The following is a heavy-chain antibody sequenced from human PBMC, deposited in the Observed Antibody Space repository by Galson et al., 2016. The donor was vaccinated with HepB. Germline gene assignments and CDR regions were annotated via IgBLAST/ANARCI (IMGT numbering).Heavy chain of an antibody. D-gene: IGHD3-9*01. V-gene: IGHV3-23*01. CDR2: SGSGGPT. CDR3: AESVLEYDILTGYYGRGADY. Sequence: SLRLSCAASGFTFSSYAMSWVRQAPGKGLEWVSSSGSGGPTYYADSVKGRFTISRDNSKNTLFLQMHSLRADDTAVYYCAESVLEYDILTGYYGRGADYWGQGTLVTVSS. J-gene: IGHJ4*02. CDR1: GFTFSSYA.